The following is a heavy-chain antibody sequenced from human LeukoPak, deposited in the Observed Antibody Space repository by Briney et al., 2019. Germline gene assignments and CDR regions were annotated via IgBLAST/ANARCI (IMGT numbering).Heavy chain of an antibody. D-gene: IGHD3-10*01. CDR3: ARDRFVTMVRGVIIHKNWFDP. J-gene: IGHJ5*02. CDR1: GGSISSSSYY. CDR2: IYYSGST. V-gene: IGHV4-39*07. Sequence: SETLSLTCTVSGGSISSSSYYWGWIRQPPGKGLEWIGSIYYSGSTYYNPSLKSRVTISVDTSKNQFSLKLSSVTAADTAVYYCARDRFVTMVRGVIIHKNWFDPWGQGTLVTVSS.